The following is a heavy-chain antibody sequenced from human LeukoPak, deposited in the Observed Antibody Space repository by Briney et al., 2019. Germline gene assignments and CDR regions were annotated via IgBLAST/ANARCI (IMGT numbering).Heavy chain of an antibody. CDR3: ARGSYYYDSSGYYSDPFDY. CDR2: MNPNSGNT. J-gene: IGHJ4*02. D-gene: IGHD3-22*01. Sequence: GASVKVSCKASGYTFTSYDINWVRQATGQGLEWMGWMNPNSGNTGYAQKFQGRVTMTRNTSISTACMELSSLRSEDTAVYYCARGSYYYDSSGYYSDPFDYWGQGTLVTVSS. V-gene: IGHV1-8*01. CDR1: GYTFTSYD.